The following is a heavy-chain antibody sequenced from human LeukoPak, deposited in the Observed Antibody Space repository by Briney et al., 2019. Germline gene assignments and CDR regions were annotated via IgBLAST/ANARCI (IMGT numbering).Heavy chain of an antibody. CDR1: GSTFSTYD. J-gene: IGHJ2*01. CDR3: AKRANYYGSGTYYNWYFDL. V-gene: IGHV3-23*01. Sequence: GGSLRLSCAASGSTFSTYDVSWVRQAPGKGLEWVSGITGSGGNTYYADSVKGRFTISRDNSKNTLYVQMNRLRAEDTAVYYCAKRANYYGSGTYYNWYFDLWGRGTLVTVSS. D-gene: IGHD3-10*01. CDR2: ITGSGGNT.